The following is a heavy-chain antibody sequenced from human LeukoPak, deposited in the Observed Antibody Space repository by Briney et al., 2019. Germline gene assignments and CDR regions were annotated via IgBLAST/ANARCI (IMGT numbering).Heavy chain of an antibody. Sequence: GGSLRLSCAASGFTCSNYAMSWVRQAPGKGLEWVSAISSGGGSTYYADSVKGRFSISRDNSKNALYLQMNSLRAEDTAVYYCAKNYASDYWGQGTLVTVSS. V-gene: IGHV3-23*01. CDR2: ISSGGGST. CDR1: GFTCSNYA. J-gene: IGHJ4*02. D-gene: IGHD3-22*01. CDR3: AKNYASDY.